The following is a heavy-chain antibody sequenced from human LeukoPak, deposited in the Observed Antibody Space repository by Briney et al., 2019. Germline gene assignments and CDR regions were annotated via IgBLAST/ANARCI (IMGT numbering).Heavy chain of an antibody. J-gene: IGHJ4*02. CDR1: GFTFSSYS. Sequence: PGGSLRLSCAASGFTFSSYSMNWVRQAPGKGLEWVSSISSGSSYIYYADSVKGRFTISRDSSKNTLYLQMNSLRAEDTAVYYCARHISGSYLDYWGQGTLVTVSS. CDR2: ISSGSSYI. V-gene: IGHV3-21*01. D-gene: IGHD3-16*02. CDR3: ARHISGSYLDY.